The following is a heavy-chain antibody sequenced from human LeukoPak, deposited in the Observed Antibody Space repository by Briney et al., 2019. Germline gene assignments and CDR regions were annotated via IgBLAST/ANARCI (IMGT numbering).Heavy chain of an antibody. D-gene: IGHD1-1*01. Sequence: GGSLRLSCAASGSTFNSYAMSWVRQAPGKGLEWVSAISGSGGSTYYADSVKGRFTISRDNSKNTLYLQMNSLRAEDTAVYYCATGTGFQPLDYWGQGTLVTVSS. CDR2: ISGSGGST. V-gene: IGHV3-23*01. J-gene: IGHJ4*02. CDR1: GSTFNSYA. CDR3: ATGTGFQPLDY.